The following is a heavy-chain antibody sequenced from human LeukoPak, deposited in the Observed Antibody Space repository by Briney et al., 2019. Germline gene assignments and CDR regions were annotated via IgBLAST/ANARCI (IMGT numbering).Heavy chain of an antibody. J-gene: IGHJ5*02. D-gene: IGHD6-13*01. CDR2: IYYSGST. Sequence: SETLSLTCTVSGGSISSGGYYWSWIRQHPGKGLEWIGYIYYSGSTYYNPSLKSRVTISVDTSKNQFSLKLSSVTAADTAVYYCARDTGIAAAGTSHPVWWFAPWGQGTLVTVSS. CDR1: GGSISSGGYY. CDR3: ARDTGIAAAGTSHPVWWFAP. V-gene: IGHV4-31*03.